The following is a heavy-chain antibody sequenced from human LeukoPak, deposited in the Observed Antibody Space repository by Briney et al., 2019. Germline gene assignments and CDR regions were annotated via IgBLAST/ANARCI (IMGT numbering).Heavy chain of an antibody. CDR1: GYAIISGGFS. J-gene: IGHJ5*02. V-gene: IGHV4-30-2*01. D-gene: IGHD3-10*01. Sequence: PSQTLSLTRTVSGYAIISGGFSWNWIRQPPGKGLEWIGCIYRGPAHYDPSLKSRFTTSVDRPKNQFFLNVTSLTAADTAVYYCARSRQASGLFSSWGQGTLVVVSS. CDR3: ARSRQASGLFSS. CDR2: IYRGPA.